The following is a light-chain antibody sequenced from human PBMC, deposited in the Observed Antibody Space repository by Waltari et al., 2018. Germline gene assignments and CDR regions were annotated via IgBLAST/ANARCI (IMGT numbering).Light chain of an antibody. CDR3: QQYGSSPRT. J-gene: IGKJ1*01. V-gene: IGKV3-20*01. CDR1: QSVSSNY. Sequence: EIVLTQSPGTLSLSPGERATLSCRASQSVSSNYLAWYHHKPGQAPILVIYDASTRATGIPDRFSGSGSGTDFTLTISRLEPEDFAVYYCQQYGSSPRTFGQGTKVEIK. CDR2: DAS.